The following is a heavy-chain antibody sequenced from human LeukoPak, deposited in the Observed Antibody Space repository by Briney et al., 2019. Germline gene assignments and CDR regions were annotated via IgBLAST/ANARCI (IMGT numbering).Heavy chain of an antibody. D-gene: IGHD1-26*01. CDR2: IYYSGST. Sequence: EPSETLSLTCTVSGDSMNNYYWSWIRQPPGKGLEWIGYIYYSGSTNYNPSLESRVTISVDTSKNQFSLKLSSVTAADTAVYYCARQRGSYSDDMDVWGQGTTVSVSS. CDR1: GDSMNNYY. V-gene: IGHV4-59*08. J-gene: IGHJ6*02. CDR3: ARQRGSYSDDMDV.